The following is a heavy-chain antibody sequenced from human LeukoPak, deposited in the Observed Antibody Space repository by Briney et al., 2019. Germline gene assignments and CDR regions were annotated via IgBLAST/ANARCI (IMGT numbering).Heavy chain of an antibody. CDR3: ARGDIYCSSTSCLSDY. CDR2: TNPNSGGT. V-gene: IGHV1-2*02. J-gene: IGHJ4*02. Sequence: ASVKVSCKAFGYTFTGYYMHWVRQAPGQGFEWMGWTNPNSGGTNYAQKFQGRVTMTRDTSISTAYMELSRLRSDDTAVYYCARGDIYCSSTSCLSDYWGQGTLVTVSS. D-gene: IGHD2-2*01. CDR1: GYTFTGYY.